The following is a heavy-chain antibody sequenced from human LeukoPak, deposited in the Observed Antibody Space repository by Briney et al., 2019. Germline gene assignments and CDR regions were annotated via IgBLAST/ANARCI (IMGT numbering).Heavy chain of an antibody. CDR3: ASGVIAGRNY. CDR1: GVIFSNSE. V-gene: IGHV3-48*03. D-gene: IGHD6-6*01. Sequence: GGSLRLSCAASGVIFSNSEMNWVRQAPGKGLEWVSYIRSSGSAIYYADSVNGRFTISRDDAKNSLYLQMSSLRAEDTAVYYCASGVIAGRNYWGQGTLVTVSS. CDR2: IRSSGSAI. J-gene: IGHJ4*02.